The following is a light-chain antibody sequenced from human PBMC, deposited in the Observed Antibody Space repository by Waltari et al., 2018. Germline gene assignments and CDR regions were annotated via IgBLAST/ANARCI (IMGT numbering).Light chain of an antibody. CDR1: SSNFRAASD. V-gene: IGLV1-40*01. J-gene: IGLJ2*01. CDR2: GNT. Sequence: SVLTQPPSVSGAPGQRVTISCTGRSSNFRAASDVTWYQHLPGTAPKLLIYGNTNRPSGVPDRFSGSKSGTSASLAITGVQSEDEADYYCQSYDSSLSGSAFGGGTKLTVL. CDR3: QSYDSSLSGSA.